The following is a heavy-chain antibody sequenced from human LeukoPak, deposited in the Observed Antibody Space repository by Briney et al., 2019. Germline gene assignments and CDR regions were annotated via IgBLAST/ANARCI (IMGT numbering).Heavy chain of an antibody. D-gene: IGHD3-10*01. V-gene: IGHV4-34*01. CDR2: INHSGST. CDR1: GGSFSGYY. Sequence: KSSETLSLTCAVYGGSFSGYYWSWIRQPPGKGLEWIGEINHSGSTNYNPSLKSRVTISVDTSKNQFSLKLSSVTAADTAVYYCARVRIIWFGELDNFDYWGQGTLVTVSS. CDR3: ARVRIIWFGELDNFDY. J-gene: IGHJ4*02.